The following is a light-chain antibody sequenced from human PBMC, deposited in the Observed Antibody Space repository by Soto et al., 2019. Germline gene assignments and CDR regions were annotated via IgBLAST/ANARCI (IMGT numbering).Light chain of an antibody. CDR3: SSYTSSSTRLYV. CDR1: SSDIGGYSY. J-gene: IGLJ1*01. CDR2: EVS. V-gene: IGLV2-14*01. Sequence: QSALAQPASVSGSPGQSITISCTGTSSDIGGYSYVSWYQQHPGRAPKLMLYEVSNRPSGVSNRFSGSKSGNTASLTISGLQAEDEADYYCSSYTSSSTRLYVFGTGTKVTVL.